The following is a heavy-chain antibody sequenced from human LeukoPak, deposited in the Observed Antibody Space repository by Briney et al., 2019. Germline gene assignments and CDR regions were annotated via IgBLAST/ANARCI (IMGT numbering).Heavy chain of an antibody. D-gene: IGHD1-26*01. Sequence: GGSLRLSCAASGFTFSIYAMSWVRQAPGKGLEWVSTISGSGGSTYYADSVKGRFTISRDNSKNTLYLQMNSLRAEDTAVYYCARDGSGSYLDYWGQGTLVTVSS. CDR2: ISGSGGST. CDR1: GFTFSIYA. J-gene: IGHJ4*02. CDR3: ARDGSGSYLDY. V-gene: IGHV3-23*01.